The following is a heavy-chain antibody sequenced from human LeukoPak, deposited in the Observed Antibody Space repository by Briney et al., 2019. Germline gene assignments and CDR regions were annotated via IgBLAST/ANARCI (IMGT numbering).Heavy chain of an antibody. CDR3: ATETNGRHYDY. CDR2: IGPAGSDR. J-gene: IGHJ4*02. CDR1: GFTFDDYG. V-gene: IGHV3-21*06. D-gene: IGHD1-14*01. Sequence: PGGSLRLSCVASGFTFDDYGIGWVRQAPGKGLEWVASIGPAGSDRYHADSIKGRFTISRDNANNFLYLQMNSLRAEDTAVYYCATETNGRHYDYWGQGTLLTVSS.